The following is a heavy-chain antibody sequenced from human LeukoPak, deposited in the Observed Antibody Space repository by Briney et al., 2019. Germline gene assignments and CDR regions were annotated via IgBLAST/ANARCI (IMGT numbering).Heavy chain of an antibody. CDR1: GFTCSNHA. CDR2: ITRNGGNT. CDR3: ARGTCSGTTCHHTYDY. Sequence: GGSLRLSCATSGFTCSNHAMHWVRQAPGKGLEYFSAITRNGGNTYYANSVKGRFTISRDNSKNTLYLQMGSLRAEDMAVYYCARGTCSGTTCHHTYDYWGQGTLVTVSS. D-gene: IGHD2-2*01. V-gene: IGHV3-64*01. J-gene: IGHJ4*02.